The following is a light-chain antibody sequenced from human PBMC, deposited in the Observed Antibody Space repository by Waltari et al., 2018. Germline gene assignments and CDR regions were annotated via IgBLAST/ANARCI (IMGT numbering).Light chain of an antibody. CDR3: LQDSYKPYS. Sequence: AVQMNQSPSSLSASVGDRVSITCRASRGVGSDLSWYQQKAGTAPKLLIYAISTLQSGVPSRFSGSGSATDFTLTISNLQPEDFATYYCLQDSYKPYSFGPGTKLEIK. CDR1: RGVGSD. CDR2: AIS. V-gene: IGKV1-6*01. J-gene: IGKJ2*03.